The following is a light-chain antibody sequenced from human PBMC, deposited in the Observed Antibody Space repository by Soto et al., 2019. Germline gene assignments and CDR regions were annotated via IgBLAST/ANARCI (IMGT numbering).Light chain of an antibody. CDR1: QSVSSNY. J-gene: IGKJ1*01. Sequence: EIALTQSPGTLSMSPGERATLSCRPSQSVSSNYFAWYQQRRGQAPRLLLYGASSRATGVPDRFSGSESGKDSALTIGRMEPEDFAEYYCQEYGGPPWTFGQGTKVEVK. CDR3: QEYGGPPWT. V-gene: IGKV3-20*01. CDR2: GAS.